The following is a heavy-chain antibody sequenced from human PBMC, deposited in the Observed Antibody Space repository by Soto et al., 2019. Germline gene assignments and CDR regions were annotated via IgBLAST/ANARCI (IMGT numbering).Heavy chain of an antibody. CDR3: AHSFGVAVMGHYPHAMDV. Sequence: SGPTLVNPTHTLTLTCTFSGVSLSTSGGGVAWIRQPPGKALEWLALIYWDDDKRYSPSLKSRLTITKDTSKNQVVLALTNMEGVGAATDSCAHSFGVAVMGHYPHAMDVLGQGTTLTVSS. D-gene: IGHD3-3*01. CDR1: GVSLSTSGGG. J-gene: IGHJ6*02. V-gene: IGHV2-5*02. CDR2: IYWDDDK.